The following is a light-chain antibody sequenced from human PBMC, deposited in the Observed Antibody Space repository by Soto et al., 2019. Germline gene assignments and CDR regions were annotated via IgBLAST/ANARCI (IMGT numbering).Light chain of an antibody. CDR1: QRISNF. J-gene: IGKJ1*01. CDR2: GAS. CDR3: QQTFNTPWT. Sequence: DIQMTQSPSSLSASVGDSITITCRASQRISNFLNWYQHKPGKAPRLLIYGASTLQSGVPSRFSGSGSGTDFTLTIGNLQPEDFATYYCQQTFNTPWTFGQGTKVEIK. V-gene: IGKV1-39*01.